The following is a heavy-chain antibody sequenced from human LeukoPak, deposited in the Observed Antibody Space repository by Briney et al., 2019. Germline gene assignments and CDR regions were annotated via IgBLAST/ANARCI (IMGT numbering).Heavy chain of an antibody. CDR3: ARGRPYSGGYHLDY. J-gene: IGHJ4*02. D-gene: IGHD1-26*01. CDR1: GGSISSLY. CDR2: VHHSGST. V-gene: IGHV4-59*08. Sequence: SETLSLTCTVSGGSISSLYWSWLRQSPGKGLEWIGYVHHSGSTNYNPSLKSRVTISIDTSKNQFFLKLNSVTAADTAVYYCARGRPYSGGYHLDYWGQGTLVTVSA.